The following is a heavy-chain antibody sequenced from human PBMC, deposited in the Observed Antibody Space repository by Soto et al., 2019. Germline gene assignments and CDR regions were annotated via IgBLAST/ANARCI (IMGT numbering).Heavy chain of an antibody. CDR2: IYYSGST. CDR3: ASYSGYVHGY. Sequence: PSETLSLTCTVSGDSISSSSYYWGWIRQPPGKGLEWIGSIYYSGSTYYNPSLKSRVTISVDTSKNQFSLKLSSVTAADTAVYYCASYSGYVHGYWGQGTLVTVSS. D-gene: IGHD5-12*01. CDR1: GDSISSSSYY. J-gene: IGHJ4*02. V-gene: IGHV4-39*01.